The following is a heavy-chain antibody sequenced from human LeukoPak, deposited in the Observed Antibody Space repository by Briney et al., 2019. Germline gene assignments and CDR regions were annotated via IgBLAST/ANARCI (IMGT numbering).Heavy chain of an antibody. CDR2: ISSDSGTR. J-gene: IGHJ5*02. D-gene: IGHD1-14*01. CDR3: ARAAQPGFDP. Sequence: GSLRLSCGASGLTFSTYSMNWVRQAQGKGLEWVSYISSDSGTRYYADSVKGRFTISRDNAKSSLYLQMNSLRAEDTAVYYCARAAQPGFDPWGQGTRVTVSS. CDR1: GLTFSTYS. V-gene: IGHV3-48*01.